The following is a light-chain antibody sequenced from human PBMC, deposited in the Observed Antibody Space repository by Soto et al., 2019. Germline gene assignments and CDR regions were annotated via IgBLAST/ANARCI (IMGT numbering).Light chain of an antibody. CDR3: QQYGSSYPWT. CDR2: GAS. CDR1: QSVRSNY. V-gene: IGKV3-20*01. J-gene: IGKJ1*01. Sequence: ETVLKPSRGTLSLLPRARXTXPRRXLQSVRSNYLAWYQQKPGQAPRLLIYGASSRATGIPDRFSGSGSGTDFTLTIRRLEPEDFAVYYCQQYGSSYPWTFGQGTKLDVK.